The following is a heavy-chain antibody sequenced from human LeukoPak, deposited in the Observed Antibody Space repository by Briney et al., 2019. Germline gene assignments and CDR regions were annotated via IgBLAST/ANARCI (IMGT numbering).Heavy chain of an antibody. D-gene: IGHD3-22*01. CDR3: VYYYDSSGYGY. J-gene: IGHJ4*02. CDR1: GGSISSSSYY. Sequence: HSETLSFTCTVPGGSISSSSYYWGWIRHPPGKGLEWIGCIYYSGSTYYNPTLRSRVTISVDTSKNQFSLKLSSVTAADTAVYYCVYYYDSSGYGYWGQGTLVTVSS. CDR2: IYYSGST. V-gene: IGHV4-39*01.